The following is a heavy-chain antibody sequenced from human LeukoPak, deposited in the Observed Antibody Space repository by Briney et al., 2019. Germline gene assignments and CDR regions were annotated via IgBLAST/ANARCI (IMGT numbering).Heavy chain of an antibody. J-gene: IGHJ4*02. CDR2: VDSDGSST. CDR1: GFTFRSDW. Sequence: GGSLRLACAAPGFTFRSDWMQWVRQAPGKGLVWLSRVDSDGSSTAYADSVKGRFTISRDNAKNTVYLQMNSLRAEDTAVYYCARGGPSGSYFNYWGQGTLVPVSS. CDR3: ARGGPSGSYFNY. D-gene: IGHD1-26*01. V-gene: IGHV3-74*01.